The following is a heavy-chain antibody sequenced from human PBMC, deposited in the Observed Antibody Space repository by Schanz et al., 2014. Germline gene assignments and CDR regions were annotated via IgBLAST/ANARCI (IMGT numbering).Heavy chain of an antibody. CDR1: GFTFSDYY. Sequence: QVQLVESGGGLVKPGGSLRLSCAASGFTFSDYYMSWIRQAPGKGLEWVAVISDDGSGKYSADSVKGRFTISRDNSKNMVFLQMTSLRAEDTAVYYCAKEKGGHSGYDLVSWGQGTLLIVSS. CDR2: ISDDGSGK. V-gene: IGHV3-30*18. CDR3: AKEKGGHSGYDLVS. J-gene: IGHJ5*02. D-gene: IGHD5-12*01.